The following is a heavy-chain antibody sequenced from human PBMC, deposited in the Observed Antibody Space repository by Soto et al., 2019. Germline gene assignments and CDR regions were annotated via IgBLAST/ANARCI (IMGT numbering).Heavy chain of an antibody. CDR2: IKQDGSEK. J-gene: IGHJ4*02. CDR1: GFSFSSFW. CDR3: AKDRGSITMISV. V-gene: IGHV3-7*03. D-gene: IGHD3-22*01. Sequence: EVQLVESGGGLVQPGGSLRLSCAASGFSFSSFWMIWVRQAPEKGLEWVAIIKQDGSEKHYVDSVKGRFTVSRDNAEKSLYLQMDSLRPDDTAVYYCAKDRGSITMISVWGQGTLVTVSS.